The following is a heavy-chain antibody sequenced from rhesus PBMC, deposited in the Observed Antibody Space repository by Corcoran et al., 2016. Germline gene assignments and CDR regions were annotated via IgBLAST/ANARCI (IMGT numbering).Heavy chain of an antibody. Sequence: QVQLQESGPGLVKSSETLSLTCAGSGGSISDDYFWDWIRQPPGKGLEWIGYIYGSGGGTNYNPSLKNRATISIDTSKNQFSLKLTSVTAADTAVYHCARVSTTSDGLNSWGQGVVVTVSS. CDR1: GGSISDDYF. V-gene: IGHV4-106*01. CDR2: IYGSGGGT. J-gene: IGHJ6*01. CDR3: ARVSTTSDGLNS. D-gene: IGHD2-2*01.